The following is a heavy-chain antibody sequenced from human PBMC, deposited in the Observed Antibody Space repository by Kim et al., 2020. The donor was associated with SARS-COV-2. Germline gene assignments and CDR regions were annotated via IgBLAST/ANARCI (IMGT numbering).Heavy chain of an antibody. V-gene: IGHV3-48*02. J-gene: IGHJ4*02. D-gene: IGHD2-21*01. CDR1: GFTFSSYS. CDR2: IGSSSSTI. Sequence: GGYLRLSCADSGFTFSSYSMNWVRQAPGKGLEWVSYIGSSSSTIYYADSVKGRFTISRDNAKNSLYLQMNSLRDEDTAVYYCASFTCGGDCYYYYFTYWGQATLVTVSS. CDR3: ASFTCGGDCYYYYFTY.